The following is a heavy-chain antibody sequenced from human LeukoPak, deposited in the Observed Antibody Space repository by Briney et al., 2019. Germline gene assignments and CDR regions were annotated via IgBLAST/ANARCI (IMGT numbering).Heavy chain of an antibody. Sequence: GGSLRLSCAASGFTFSSYSMNWVRQAPGRGLEGVSSISSSSSYIYYADSVKGRFTISRDNAKNSLYLQMNSLRAEDTAVYYCARDLSGSYRPDAFDIWGQGTMVTVSS. D-gene: IGHD1-26*01. J-gene: IGHJ3*02. CDR1: GFTFSSYS. CDR2: ISSSSSYI. CDR3: ARDLSGSYRPDAFDI. V-gene: IGHV3-21*01.